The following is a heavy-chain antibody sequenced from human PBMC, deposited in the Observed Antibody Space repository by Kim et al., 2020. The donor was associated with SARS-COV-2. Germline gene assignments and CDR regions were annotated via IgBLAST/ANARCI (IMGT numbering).Heavy chain of an antibody. CDR2: ISAYNGNT. D-gene: IGHD3-10*01. V-gene: IGHV1-18*01. CDR3: ARDREWFGDRYYFDY. CDR1: GYTFTSYG. J-gene: IGHJ4*02. Sequence: ASVKVSCKASGYTFTSYGISWVRQAPGQGLEWMGWISAYNGNTNYAQKLQGRVTMTTDTSTSTAYMELRSLRSDDTAVYYCARDREWFGDRYYFDYWGQGTLVTVSS.